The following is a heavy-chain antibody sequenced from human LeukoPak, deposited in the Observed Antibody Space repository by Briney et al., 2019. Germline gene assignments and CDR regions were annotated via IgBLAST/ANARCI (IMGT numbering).Heavy chain of an antibody. V-gene: IGHV4-34*01. CDR3: ARGGPTMVRGVTKGWFDP. D-gene: IGHD3-10*01. CDR2: INHSGST. Sequence: PSETLSLTCAVYGGSFSGSYWSWIRQPPGKGLEWIGEINHSGSTNYNPSLKSRVTISVDTSKNQFSLKLSSVTAADTAVYYCARGGPTMVRGVTKGWFDPWGQGTLVTVSS. CDR1: GGSFSGSY. J-gene: IGHJ5*02.